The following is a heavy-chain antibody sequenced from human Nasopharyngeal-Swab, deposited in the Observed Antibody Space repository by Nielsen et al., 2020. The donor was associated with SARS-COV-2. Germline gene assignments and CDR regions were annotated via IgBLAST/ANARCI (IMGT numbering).Heavy chain of an antibody. CDR3: ARDKTYYPDY. J-gene: IGHJ4*02. D-gene: IGHD3-16*01. V-gene: IGHV3-11*01. Sequence: RQAPGKGLEWVSYISSSGSTIYYADSVKGRFTISRDSAKNSLYLQMNSLRAEDTAVYYCARDKTYYPDYWGQGTLVTVSS. CDR2: ISSSGSTI.